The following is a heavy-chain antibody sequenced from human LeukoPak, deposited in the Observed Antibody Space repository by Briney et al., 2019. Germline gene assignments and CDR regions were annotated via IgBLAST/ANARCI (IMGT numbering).Heavy chain of an antibody. Sequence: PGGSLRLSCAASGFTFSNAWMSWVRQAPGKGLEWVGRIKSKTDGGTTDYAAPVKGRFTISRDDSKNTLYLQMNSLKTEDTAVYYCTTEGWELPTYYYYYYMDVWGKGTTVTVSS. CDR2: IKSKTDGGTT. CDR3: TTEGWELPTYYYYYYMDV. J-gene: IGHJ6*03. CDR1: GFTFSNAW. V-gene: IGHV3-15*01. D-gene: IGHD1-26*01.